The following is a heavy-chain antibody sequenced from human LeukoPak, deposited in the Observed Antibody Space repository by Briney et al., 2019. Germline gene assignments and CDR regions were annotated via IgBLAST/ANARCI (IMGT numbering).Heavy chain of an antibody. D-gene: IGHD2-21*02. J-gene: IGHJ4*02. CDR3: AREPVVVTASGISDY. CDR2: IKEDGSER. Sequence: GGSLRLSCEGSAFIFSGHWMNWVRQTPGKGLEWVASIKEDGSERQYVDSVKGRFSISRDNTKGSLFLQLNSLRAEDTAVYYCAREPVVVTASGISDYWGQGTLVTVSS. CDR1: AFIFSGHW. V-gene: IGHV3-7*03.